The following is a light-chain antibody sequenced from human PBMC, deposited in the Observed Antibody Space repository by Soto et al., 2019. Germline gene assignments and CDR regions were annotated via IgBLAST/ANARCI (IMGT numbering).Light chain of an antibody. CDR3: QQYNDWPPKQYT. J-gene: IGKJ2*01. CDR1: QSVSSN. Sequence: EIVMTQSPATLSVSPGERATLSCRASQSVSSNLAWYQQKPGQAPRLLIYGASTRATGIPVRFSGSGSGTEFTLTISSQQSEDFVVYYCQQYNDWPPKQYTFGPGTKLEIK. CDR2: GAS. V-gene: IGKV3-15*01.